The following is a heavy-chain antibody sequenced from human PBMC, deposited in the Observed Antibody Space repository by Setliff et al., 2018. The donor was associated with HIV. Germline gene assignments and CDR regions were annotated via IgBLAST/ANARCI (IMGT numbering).Heavy chain of an antibody. CDR2: IDPSDSYT. Sequence: PGESLKISCQGSGDSFSNHWISWVRQVPGQGLEWMGNIDPSDSYTHYSPSFQGHVTISADKSISTVYLHWSSLKASDTAMYYCAKHLSPGSGWYSKARGMDVWGQGTTVTVSS. V-gene: IGHV5-10-1*01. J-gene: IGHJ6*02. D-gene: IGHD6-19*01. CDR3: AKHLSPGSGWYSKARGMDV. CDR1: GDSFSNHW.